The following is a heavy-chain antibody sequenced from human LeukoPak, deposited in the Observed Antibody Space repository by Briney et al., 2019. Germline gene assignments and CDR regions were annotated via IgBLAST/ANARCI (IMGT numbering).Heavy chain of an antibody. CDR2: IIPIRGIA. D-gene: IGHD2-15*01. CDR3: ARERDHVVVVAATTRYYYYYMDV. V-gene: IGHV1-69*04. J-gene: IGHJ6*03. CDR1: GGTFISYT. Sequence: GASVKVSCKASGGTFISYTISWVGQAPGQGLEWMGRIIPIRGIANYALKFQRRVTITAAKSTSTAYMELSSLRSEDTAVYYCARERDHVVVVAATTRYYYYYMDVWGKGTTVTVSS.